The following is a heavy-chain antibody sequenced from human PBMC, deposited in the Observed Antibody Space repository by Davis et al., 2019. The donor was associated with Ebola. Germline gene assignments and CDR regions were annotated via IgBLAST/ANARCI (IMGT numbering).Heavy chain of an antibody. CDR2: IYPGDSDT. CDR1: GHSFINYW. CDR3: VRRDGGIDF. V-gene: IGHV5-51*01. J-gene: IGHJ4*02. D-gene: IGHD3-16*01. Sequence: GGSLRLSCKGSGHSFINYWIGWVRQMPGKGLEWMGIIYPGDSDTRYSPSFQGQVTISADKSMSTAYLQWSSLKASDTAMYYCVRRDGGIDFWGQGTLVTVSS.